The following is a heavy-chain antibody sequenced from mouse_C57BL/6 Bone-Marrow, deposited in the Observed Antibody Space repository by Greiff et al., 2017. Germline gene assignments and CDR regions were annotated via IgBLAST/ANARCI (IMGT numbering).Heavy chain of an antibody. D-gene: IGHD2-1*01. J-gene: IGHJ3*01. CDR1: GFTFSSYA. CDR3: AREGGLYYGNYGRFAY. Sequence: EVQRVDSGGGLVKPGGSLKLSCAASGFTFSSYAMSWVRQTPEKRLEWVATISDGGSYTYYPDNVKGRFTISRDNAKNNLYLQMSHLKSEDTAMYYCAREGGLYYGNYGRFAYWGQGTLVTVSA. CDR2: ISDGGSYT. V-gene: IGHV5-4*01.